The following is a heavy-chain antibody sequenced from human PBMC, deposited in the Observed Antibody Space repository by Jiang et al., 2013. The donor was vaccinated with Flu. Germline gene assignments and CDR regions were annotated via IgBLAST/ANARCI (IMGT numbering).Heavy chain of an antibody. Sequence: GSGLVKPSETLSLTCTVSGGSISSSSYYWGWIRQPPGKGLEWIGGIYYSGSTYYNPSLKSRVTISVDTSKNQFSLKLSSVTATDTAVYYCARLVRGVINWFDPWGQGTLVTVSS. V-gene: IGHV4-39*01. D-gene: IGHD3-10*01. CDR2: IYYSGST. CDR3: ARLVRGVINWFDP. CDR1: GGSISSSSYY. J-gene: IGHJ5*02.